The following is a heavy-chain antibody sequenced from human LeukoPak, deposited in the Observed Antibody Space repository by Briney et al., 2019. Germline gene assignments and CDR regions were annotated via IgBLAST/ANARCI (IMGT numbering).Heavy chain of an antibody. CDR3: ARPGGVTSVKDWLDP. Sequence: SETLSLTCTVSGGSMRSYYWNWIRQPPGKGLEWIGYIYYIGSTNYNPSLKSRVTISVDTSKNQFSLRLNSMTAADTAVYYCARPGGVTSVKDWLDPWGQGTLVTVSS. J-gene: IGHJ5*02. CDR2: IYYIGST. D-gene: IGHD4-17*01. CDR1: GGSMRSYY. V-gene: IGHV4-59*12.